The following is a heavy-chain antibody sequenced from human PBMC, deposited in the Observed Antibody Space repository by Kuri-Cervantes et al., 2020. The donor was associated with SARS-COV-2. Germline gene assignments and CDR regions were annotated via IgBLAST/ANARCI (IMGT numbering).Heavy chain of an antibody. D-gene: IGHD6-13*01. J-gene: IGHJ3*02. CDR1: GGSISSGDYY. CDR3: ARGRGSSWRLNAFDI. CDR2: IYYSGST. V-gene: IGHV4-30-4*01. Sequence: LRLSCTVSGGSISSGDYYWSWIRQPPGKGLEWIGYIYYSGSTYYNPSLKSRVTISVDTSKNQFSLKLSSVTAADTAVYYCARGRGSSWRLNAFDIWGQGTMVTVSS.